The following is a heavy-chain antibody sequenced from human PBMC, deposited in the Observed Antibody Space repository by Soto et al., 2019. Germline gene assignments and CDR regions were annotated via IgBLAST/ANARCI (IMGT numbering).Heavy chain of an antibody. CDR1: GYTFTAQY. CDR3: AKGDSSWVSWFDP. Sequence: GASVKVSCKASGYTFTAQYLHWVRKAPGEGLEWMGWINPTTGATRYAQKFQGRVTMTRDTPMSTAYLEVRSLRPDDTAVYYCAKGDSSWVSWFDPWGQGTLVTVSS. V-gene: IGHV1-2*02. D-gene: IGHD6-19*01. J-gene: IGHJ5*02. CDR2: INPTTGAT.